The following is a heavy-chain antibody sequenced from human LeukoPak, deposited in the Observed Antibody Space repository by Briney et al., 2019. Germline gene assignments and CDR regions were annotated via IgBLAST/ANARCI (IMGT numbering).Heavy chain of an antibody. Sequence: GASVKVSCKASGGTFSSYTISWVRQAPGQGLEWMGRIIPILGIANYAQKFQGRVTITADKSTSTAYMELSSLRSEDTAVYYCARGAITYYYGSGSYFSTANPNWFDPWGQGTLVTVSS. J-gene: IGHJ5*02. CDR2: IIPILGIA. D-gene: IGHD3-10*01. CDR1: GGTFSSYT. CDR3: ARGAITYYYGSGSYFSTANPNWFDP. V-gene: IGHV1-69*02.